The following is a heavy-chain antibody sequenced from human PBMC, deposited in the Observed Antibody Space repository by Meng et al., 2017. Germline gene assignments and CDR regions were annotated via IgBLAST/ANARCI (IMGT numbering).Heavy chain of an antibody. J-gene: IGHJ6*02. CDR1: GFTFSSYS. D-gene: IGHD4-17*01. Sequence: GESLKISCAASGFTFSSYSMNWVRQAPGKGLEWVSSISSSSSYIYYADSVKGRFTISRDNTKNSLYLQMNCLRAEDTAVYYCARDRYGDYAFWLDYYYYYGMDVWGQGTTVTVSS. CDR3: ARDRYGDYAFWLDYYYYYGMDV. V-gene: IGHV3-21*01. CDR2: ISSSSSYI.